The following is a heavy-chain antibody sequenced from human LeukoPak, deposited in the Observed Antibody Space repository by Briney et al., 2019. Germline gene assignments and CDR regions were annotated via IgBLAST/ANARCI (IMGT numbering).Heavy chain of an antibody. J-gene: IGHJ4*02. CDR3: AYSYSSGSFDY. V-gene: IGHV1-18*01. Sequence: ASVKVSCKASGYTFTSYGISWVRQAPGQGLEWMGWISAYNGNTNYAQKLQGRVTMTTDTSTSTAYMELRSLRSEDTAVYYCAYSYSSGSFDYWGQGTLVTVSS. CDR1: GYTFTSYG. CDR2: ISAYNGNT. D-gene: IGHD6-19*01.